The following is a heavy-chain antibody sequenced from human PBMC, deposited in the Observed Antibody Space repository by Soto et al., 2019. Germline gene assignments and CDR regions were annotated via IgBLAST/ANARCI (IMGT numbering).Heavy chain of an antibody. CDR3: ARSQGSSTSLEIYYYYYYGMDV. CDR1: GGTFSSYA. J-gene: IGHJ6*02. Sequence: SVKVSCKASGGTFSSYAISWVRQAPGQGLEWMGGIIPISDTTNYAQKFQGRVTITADESTSTAYMELSSLRSEDTAVYYCARSQGSSTSLEIYYYYYYGMDVWGQGTTVTV. V-gene: IGHV1-69*13. CDR2: IIPISDTT. D-gene: IGHD2-2*01.